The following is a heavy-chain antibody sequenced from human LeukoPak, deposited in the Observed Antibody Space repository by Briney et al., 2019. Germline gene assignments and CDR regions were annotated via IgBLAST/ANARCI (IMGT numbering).Heavy chain of an antibody. CDR1: GFTFSDHY. CDR2: TRNKANSYTT. D-gene: IGHD3-22*01. CDR3: AREDYYGSSGYYYLDAFDS. Sequence: GVSLTLSCAPSGFTFSDHYMDWVRHAPGKGLEWVVRTRNKANSYTTEFPATVKGTFTISRDDSKNSLYLQMNSLTAEDTAVYYCAREDYYGSSGYYYLDAFDSWGQGTMVTASS. V-gene: IGHV3-72*01. J-gene: IGHJ3*02.